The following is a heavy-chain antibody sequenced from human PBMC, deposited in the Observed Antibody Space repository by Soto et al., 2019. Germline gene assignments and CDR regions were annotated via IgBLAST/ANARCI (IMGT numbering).Heavy chain of an antibody. J-gene: IGHJ4*02. CDR3: VRSGDNYNLLDY. CDR1: GFTFSDHY. D-gene: IGHD1-1*01. V-gene: IGHV3-11*06. CDR2: SSNSGSFT. Sequence: PGESLKISCAASGFTFSDHYMSWIRQAPGKGLEWIGYSSNSGSFTRYADSVKGRFSISRDNAKNSLYLQINSLRGDDTATYFCVRSGDNYNLLDYWGQGTPVTVSS.